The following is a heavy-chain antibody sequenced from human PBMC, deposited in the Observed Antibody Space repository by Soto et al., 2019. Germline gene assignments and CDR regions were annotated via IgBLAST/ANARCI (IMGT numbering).Heavy chain of an antibody. Sequence: LRLSCEASGFTCSDYSMNWVRRAPGKGLEWVSSISSSSLYIYYADSVKGRFTISRDNAKNSMYLQMNSLRAEDTAVYYCARVRLTVTDYWGQGTLVTVSS. J-gene: IGHJ4*02. D-gene: IGHD4-17*01. V-gene: IGHV3-21*01. CDR1: GFTCSDYS. CDR3: ARVRLTVTDY. CDR2: ISSSSLYI.